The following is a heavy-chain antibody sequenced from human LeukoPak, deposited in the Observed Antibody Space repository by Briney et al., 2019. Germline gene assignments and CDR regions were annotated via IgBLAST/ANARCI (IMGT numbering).Heavy chain of an antibody. V-gene: IGHV4-4*02. D-gene: IGHD5-18*01. CDR1: GGSISSSNW. J-gene: IGHJ3*02. CDR3: ARALYSYGPSDAYDM. CDR2: IYHSGST. Sequence: SGTLSLTCAVSGGSISSSNWWSWVRQPPGKGLEWIGEIYHSGSTNYNPSLKSRVTISVDKSKNQFSLKLSSVTAEDTAVYFCARALYSYGPSDAYDMWGRGTMVTVSS.